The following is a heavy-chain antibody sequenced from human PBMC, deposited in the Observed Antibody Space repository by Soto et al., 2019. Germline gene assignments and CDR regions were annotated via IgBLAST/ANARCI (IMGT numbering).Heavy chain of an antibody. CDR1: GFTFSSYG. V-gene: IGHV3-33*01. D-gene: IGHD2-8*01. J-gene: IGHJ6*03. CDR2: IWYDGSNK. CDR3: ARDGVPLEPEGGDYYYMDV. Sequence: PGGSLRLSCAASGFTFSSYGMHWVRQAPGKGLEWVVVIWYDGSNKYYADSVKGRFTISRDNSKNTLYLQMNSLRAEDTAVYYCARDGVPLEPEGGDYYYMDVWGKGTTVTVSS.